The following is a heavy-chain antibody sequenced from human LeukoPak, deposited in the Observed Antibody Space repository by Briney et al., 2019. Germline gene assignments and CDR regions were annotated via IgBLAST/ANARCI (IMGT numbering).Heavy chain of an antibody. V-gene: IGHV3-11*04. CDR1: GFTFSNAW. CDR3: ARDFSDVRGNIFDS. J-gene: IGHJ4*02. CDR2: ISSSGSTI. D-gene: IGHD3-10*02. Sequence: GGSLRLSCAASGFTFSNAWMSWVRQAPGKGLEWVSYISSSGSTIYYADSVKGRFTISRDNAKNSVYLQMNSLRAEDTAVYYCARDFSDVRGNIFDSWGQGTLVTVSS.